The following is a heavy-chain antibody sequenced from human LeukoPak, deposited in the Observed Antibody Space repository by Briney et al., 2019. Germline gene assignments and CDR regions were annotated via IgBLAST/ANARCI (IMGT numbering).Heavy chain of an antibody. CDR2: IYTGDSGT. J-gene: IGHJ4*02. D-gene: IGHD6-19*01. CDR1: GYSFTSYW. V-gene: IGHV5-51*03. CDR3: ARSLAVAGVYAFDY. Sequence: GESLKISCKGSGYSFTSYWIGWVRQMPGKGLEWMGIIYTGDSGTRYCPSFQGQVTISADKSIRTAYLQWSSLKASDTAMYYCARSLAVAGVYAFDYWGQGSLVTV.